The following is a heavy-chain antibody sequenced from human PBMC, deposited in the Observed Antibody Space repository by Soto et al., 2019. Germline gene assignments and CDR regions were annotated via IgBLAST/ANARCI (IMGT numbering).Heavy chain of an antibody. Sequence: GGSLRLSCAASGFTFSHYGMHWVRQAPGKGLEWVAVIWYDGSNKNYADSVKGRFTISRDNSKNTLYLQMNNLRAEDTALYYCASLSYPHDYWGQGT. CDR1: GFTFSHYG. D-gene: IGHD2-2*02. CDR3: ASLSYPHDY. V-gene: IGHV3-33*01. CDR2: IWYDGSNK. J-gene: IGHJ4*02.